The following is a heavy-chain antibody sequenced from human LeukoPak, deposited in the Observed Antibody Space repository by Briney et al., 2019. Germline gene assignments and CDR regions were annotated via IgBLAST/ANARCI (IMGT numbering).Heavy chain of an antibody. V-gene: IGHV1-2*02. Sequence: ASVKVSCKASGYTFTGYYMHWVRQAPGQGLEWMGWISPNSGGTNYAQKFQVRVTMTRDTSISTAYMELSRLRSDDTAVYYCAREAPGYSSSLDVWGKGTTVTISS. D-gene: IGHD6-13*01. CDR2: ISPNSGGT. J-gene: IGHJ6*04. CDR3: AREAPGYSSSLDV. CDR1: GYTFTGYY.